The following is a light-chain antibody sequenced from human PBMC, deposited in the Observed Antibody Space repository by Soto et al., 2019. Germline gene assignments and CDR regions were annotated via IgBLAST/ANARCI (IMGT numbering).Light chain of an antibody. J-gene: IGKJ2*01. CDR1: QSISVH. V-gene: IGKV1-39*01. Sequence: DIQMTQSPSSLSAFVGDSVTITCRASQSISVHLNWYQQKGGKVPKLLIYAASNLYSGVPSRFSGSGSETGFALTISSLQPEDFATYYCQQSYITPYTFGQGTRLEIK. CDR2: AAS. CDR3: QQSYITPYT.